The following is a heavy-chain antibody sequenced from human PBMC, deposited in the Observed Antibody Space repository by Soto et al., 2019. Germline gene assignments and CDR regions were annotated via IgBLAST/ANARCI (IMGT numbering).Heavy chain of an antibody. CDR1: GFTFSSYR. V-gene: IGHV3-48*02. J-gene: IGHJ5*02. CDR2: ISSSSSTI. Sequence: EVQLVESGGGLVQPGGSLRLSCADSGFTFSSYRMNWVRRAPGKGQEWVSYISSSSSTIYYADSVKGRFTISRDNAKNSLYLQMNSLRDEDTAVYYCAREAGTWHLPLNWFDPWGQGTLVTVSS. CDR3: AREAGTWHLPLNWFDP. D-gene: IGHD6-19*01.